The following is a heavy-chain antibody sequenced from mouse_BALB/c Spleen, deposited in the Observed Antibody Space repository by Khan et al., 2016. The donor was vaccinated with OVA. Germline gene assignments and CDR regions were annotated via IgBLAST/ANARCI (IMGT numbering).Heavy chain of an antibody. CDR2: ISGDSSTI. Sequence: EVELVESGGGLVQPGGSRKLSCAASGFTFSSYGMHWVRQAPEKGLEWVAYISGDSSTIYYADTVKGRFTISRDNPKNTPFLQMTSLMSEDTAMDYCSTSYYYRYYFDYWGPGTTLTVSS. D-gene: IGHD1-1*01. V-gene: IGHV5-17*02. J-gene: IGHJ2*01. CDR3: STSYYYRYYFDY. CDR1: GFTFSSYG.